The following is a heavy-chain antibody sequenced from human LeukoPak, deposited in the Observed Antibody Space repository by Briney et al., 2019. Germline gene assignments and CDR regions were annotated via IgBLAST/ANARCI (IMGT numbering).Heavy chain of an antibody. V-gene: IGHV3-23*01. J-gene: IGHJ6*02. CDR2: TSVSGGST. CDR3: AKGIYDYGMDV. Sequence: GGSLRLSCAASGFAFSSHAMIWVRQAPGKGLEWVSLTSVSGGSTYYADSVKGRFTISRDNSKNTLYLQMNSLRAEDTAVYYCAKGIYDYGMDVWGQGTTVTVSS. D-gene: IGHD3-16*01. CDR1: GFAFSSHA.